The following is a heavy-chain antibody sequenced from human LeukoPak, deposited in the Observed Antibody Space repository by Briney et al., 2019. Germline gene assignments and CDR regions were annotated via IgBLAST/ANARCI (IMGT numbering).Heavy chain of an antibody. CDR1: GGSISSGDYY. Sequence: SSQTLSLTCTVSGGSISSGDYYWSWIRQPPGKGREWIAYMYYSGSTYYNPSLKSRVTMSADTSKNQLPLKLSSVTAADTAVYYCARPYYYDSRIDPWGQGILVTVSS. CDR2: MYYSGST. J-gene: IGHJ5*02. V-gene: IGHV4-30-4*01. D-gene: IGHD3-22*01. CDR3: ARPYYYDSRIDP.